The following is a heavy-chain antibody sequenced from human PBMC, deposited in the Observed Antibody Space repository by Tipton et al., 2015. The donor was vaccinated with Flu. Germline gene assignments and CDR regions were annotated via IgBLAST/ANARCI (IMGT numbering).Heavy chain of an antibody. V-gene: IGHV3-23*01. Sequence: SLRLSCAASGFTFSTYPMAWVRQAPGRGLEWVSTVSSSGDSTCFADSVRGRFTISRDNSKNTLYVEMNSLRAEDTAVYYCAKGLWAAATLDPFDFWGQGTLVTVSS. CDR3: AKGLWAAATLDPFDF. J-gene: IGHJ4*02. CDR1: GFTFSTYP. D-gene: IGHD6-13*01. CDR2: VSSSGDST.